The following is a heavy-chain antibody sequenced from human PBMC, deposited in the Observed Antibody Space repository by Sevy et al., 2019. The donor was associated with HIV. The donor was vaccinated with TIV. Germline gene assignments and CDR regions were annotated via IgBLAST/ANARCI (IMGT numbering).Heavy chain of an antibody. CDR1: GFTFSTYG. Sequence: GGSLRLSCAASGFTFSTYGMHWVRQAPGKGLEWVAVIWFDGSNTYYADSVKGRFTISGDIAKNTLHLQMNSLRAEDTAVCYCARDLEFYDYGDYGPAFMPDYWVQGTLVTVSS. CDR2: IWFDGSNT. J-gene: IGHJ4*02. CDR3: ARDLEFYDYGDYGPAFMPDY. D-gene: IGHD4-17*01. V-gene: IGHV3-33*01.